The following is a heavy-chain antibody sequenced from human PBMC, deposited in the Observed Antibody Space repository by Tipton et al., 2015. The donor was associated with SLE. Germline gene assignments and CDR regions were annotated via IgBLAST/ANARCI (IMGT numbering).Heavy chain of an antibody. Sequence: TLSLTCAVYGGSFSGYYWSWVRQAPGKGLEWIGEINHSGSTNYNPSLKSRVTISVDTSKNQFSLKLSSVTAADTAVYYCARGRLAMAWGQGTLVTVSS. CDR3: ARGRLAMA. V-gene: IGHV4-34*01. D-gene: IGHD2/OR15-2a*01. CDR2: INHSGST. CDR1: GGSFSGYY. J-gene: IGHJ5*02.